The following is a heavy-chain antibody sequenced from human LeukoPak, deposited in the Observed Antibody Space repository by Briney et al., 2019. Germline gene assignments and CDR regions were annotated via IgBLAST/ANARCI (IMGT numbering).Heavy chain of an antibody. Sequence: PSETLSLTGTVSGGSISSYYWSWIRQPAGKGLEWIGRFSASGNGNYNPSLKRRLTMSVDTSKNQFSLKLSSVTAADTAVYYCARHVRGYCSSTSCYGDNWFDPWGQGTLVTVSS. D-gene: IGHD2-2*01. CDR1: GGSISSYY. CDR2: FSASGNG. CDR3: ARHVRGYCSSTSCYGDNWFDP. J-gene: IGHJ5*02. V-gene: IGHV4-4*07.